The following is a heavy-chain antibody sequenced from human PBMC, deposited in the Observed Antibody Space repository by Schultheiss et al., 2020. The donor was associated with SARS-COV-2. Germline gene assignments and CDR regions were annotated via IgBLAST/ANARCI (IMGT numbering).Heavy chain of an antibody. CDR3: ARAGSDYYDSSGRPANDTFDI. Sequence: GSLRLSCAVSGGSISSSNWWSWVRQPPGKGLEWIGEIYHSGSTNYNPSLKSRVTISVDESKNQFSLKLSSVTAADTAVYYCARAGSDYYDSSGRPANDTFDIWGQGTMVTVSS. CDR1: GGSISSSNW. CDR2: IYHSGST. J-gene: IGHJ3*02. V-gene: IGHV4-4*02. D-gene: IGHD3-22*01.